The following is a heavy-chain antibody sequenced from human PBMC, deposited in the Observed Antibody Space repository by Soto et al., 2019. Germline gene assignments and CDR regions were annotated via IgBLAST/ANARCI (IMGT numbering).Heavy chain of an antibody. CDR1: RDTFNKYA. Sequence: QVQLVQSGAEVKKPGSSVKVSCKTSRDTFNKYAFNWVRQAPGQGLEWMGWIIPIFSSRNYAEKFQGRVTINADDSTSTAYMERRSLRFEDTAVYYCARGETDLGVWGQGTTVTVSS. CDR2: IIPIFSSR. CDR3: ARGETDLGV. V-gene: IGHV1-69*01. J-gene: IGHJ6*02. D-gene: IGHD2-21*02.